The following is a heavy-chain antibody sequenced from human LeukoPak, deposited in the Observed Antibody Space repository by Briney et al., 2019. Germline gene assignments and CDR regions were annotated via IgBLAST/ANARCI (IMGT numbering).Heavy chain of an antibody. J-gene: IGHJ4*02. V-gene: IGHV3-66*01. Sequence: GGSLRLSCAASEFSVGSNYMTWVRQAPGKGLEWVSLIYSGGSTYYADSVKGRFTISRDNSKNTLYLQMNSLRAEDTAVYYCAKGGKEFDYWGQGTLVTVSS. CDR3: AKGGKEFDY. CDR1: EFSVGSNY. CDR2: IYSGGST.